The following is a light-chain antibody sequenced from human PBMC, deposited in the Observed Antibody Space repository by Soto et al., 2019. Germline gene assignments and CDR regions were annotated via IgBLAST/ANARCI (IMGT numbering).Light chain of an antibody. CDR1: QSVTSSS. J-gene: IGKJ3*01. CDR3: QQYGSSPST. V-gene: IGKV3-20*01. Sequence: IGLAQFSSPPVLSPGERATLSCRASQSVTSSSLAWYQQNPGQAPRPLTYGASSRATGIPDRFSGSGSGTDLTLTISRLEPEDFAVYYCQQYGSSPSTFGPGTKVD. CDR2: GAS.